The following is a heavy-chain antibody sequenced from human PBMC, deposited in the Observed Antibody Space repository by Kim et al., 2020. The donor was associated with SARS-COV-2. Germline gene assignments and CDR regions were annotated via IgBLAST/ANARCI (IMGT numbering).Heavy chain of an antibody. D-gene: IGHD3-9*01. J-gene: IGHJ6*02. Sequence: SETLSLTCTVSGGSISSYYWSWIRQPPGKGLEWIGYIYYSGSTNYNPSLKSRVTISVDTSKNQFSLKLSSVTAADTAVYYCAREGYYDILAPTVGREEGYYYYGMDVWGQGTTVTVSS. V-gene: IGHV4-59*01. CDR3: AREGYYDILAPTVGREEGYYYYGMDV. CDR2: IYYSGST. CDR1: GGSISSYY.